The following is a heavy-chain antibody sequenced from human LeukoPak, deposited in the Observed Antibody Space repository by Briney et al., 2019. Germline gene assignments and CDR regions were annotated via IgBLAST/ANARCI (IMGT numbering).Heavy chain of an antibody. Sequence: SVKVSCKASGGTFSSYAISWVRQAPGQGLEWMGRIIPILGIANYAQKFQGRVTITADKSTSTAYMELSSLRSEDTAVYYCARDSDDSSGYYPNWFDPWGQGTLVTVSS. J-gene: IGHJ5*02. CDR1: GGTFSSYA. CDR3: ARDSDDSSGYYPNWFDP. V-gene: IGHV1-69*04. D-gene: IGHD3-22*01. CDR2: IIPILGIA.